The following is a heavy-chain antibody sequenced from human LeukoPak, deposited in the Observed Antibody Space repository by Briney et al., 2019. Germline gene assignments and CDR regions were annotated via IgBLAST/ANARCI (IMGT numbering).Heavy chain of an antibody. V-gene: IGHV3-9*01. CDR3: AKASEERYSGYDDYLHY. J-gene: IGHJ4*02. CDR2: IIWNGDTI. D-gene: IGHD5-12*01. Sequence: GGSLRLSCVVSGFSLEDHAMHWVRQAPGKGLEWVLGIIWNGDTIGYADSVNGRFTVSRDNAKNSVYLQMNNLRTEDTALYYCAKASEERYSGYDDYLHYWGKGTLVTVSS. CDR1: GFSLEDHA.